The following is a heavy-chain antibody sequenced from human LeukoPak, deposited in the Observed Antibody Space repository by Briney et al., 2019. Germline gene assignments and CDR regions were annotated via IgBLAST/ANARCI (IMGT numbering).Heavy chain of an antibody. CDR3: ARDGEYYYDSSGYYYFDY. J-gene: IGHJ4*02. CDR2: INTNTGNP. D-gene: IGHD3-22*01. CDR1: GYSFTNYD. Sequence: VASVKVSCKASGYSFTNYDIIWVRQAPGQGLEWTGWINTNTGNPTYAQGFTGRFVFSLDTSVSTAYLQISSLKAEDTAVYYCARDGEYYYDSSGYYYFDYWGQGTLVTVSS. V-gene: IGHV7-4-1*02.